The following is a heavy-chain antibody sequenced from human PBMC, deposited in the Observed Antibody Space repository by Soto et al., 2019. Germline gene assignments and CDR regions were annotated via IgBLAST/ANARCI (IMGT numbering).Heavy chain of an antibody. CDR3: ARDYIVVVPDAIYYYYGMDV. CDR2: ISYDGSNK. D-gene: IGHD2-2*01. J-gene: IGHJ6*02. CDR1: RFTFSSYA. V-gene: IGHV3-30-3*01. Sequence: XGSLRLTCAASRFTFSSYAMHWVRQAPGKGLEWVAVISYDGSNKYYADSVKGRFTISRDNSKNTLYLQMNSLRAEDTAVYYCARDYIVVVPDAIYYYYGMDVWGQGTTVTVSS.